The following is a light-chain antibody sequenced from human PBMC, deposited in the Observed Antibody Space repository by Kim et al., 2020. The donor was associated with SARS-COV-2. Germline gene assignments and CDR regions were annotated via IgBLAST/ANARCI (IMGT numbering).Light chain of an antibody. Sequence: GRRVTISCSGSRSNIGTNHVYWYQQFPGTAPKVLVYSSDQRSSGVPDRFSGSKSGTSASLAIRGLRSEDEADYYCAAWDDSLSGYVFGTGTKVTVL. CDR1: RSNIGTNH. CDR3: AAWDDSLSGYV. CDR2: SSD. J-gene: IGLJ1*01. V-gene: IGLV1-47*02.